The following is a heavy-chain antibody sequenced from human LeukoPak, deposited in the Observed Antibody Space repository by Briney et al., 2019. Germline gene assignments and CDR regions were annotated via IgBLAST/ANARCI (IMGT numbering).Heavy chain of an antibody. J-gene: IGHJ4*02. CDR3: ARDPHTTPAAVAGYFDY. CDR1: EYTFTDYY. Sequence: GASVKVSCKASEYTFTDYYIHWVRQAPGQGLEWMGRINPYSGGTNYAQKFQGRVTMTRDTSISTAYMELSRLKSDDTAVYHCARDPHTTPAAVAGYFDYWGQGTLVTVSS. CDR2: INPYSGGT. V-gene: IGHV1-2*06. D-gene: IGHD6-19*01.